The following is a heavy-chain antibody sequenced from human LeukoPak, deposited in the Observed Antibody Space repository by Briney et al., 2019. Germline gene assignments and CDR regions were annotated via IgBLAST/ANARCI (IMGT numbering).Heavy chain of an antibody. Sequence: PGGSLRLSCAASGITFSTYGMHWVRQAPGKVLEWVAVISYDGSNKYYADSVKGRFTISRDNSKNTLYLKMNSLRAEDTAVYYCAKPGIAVAGHGYYFDYWGQGTLVTVSS. CDR2: ISYDGSNK. J-gene: IGHJ4*02. CDR3: AKPGIAVAGHGYYFDY. V-gene: IGHV3-30*18. D-gene: IGHD6-19*01. CDR1: GITFSTYG.